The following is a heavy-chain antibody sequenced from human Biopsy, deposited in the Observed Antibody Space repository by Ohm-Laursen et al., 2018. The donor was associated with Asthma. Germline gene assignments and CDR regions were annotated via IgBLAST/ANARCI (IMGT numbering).Heavy chain of an antibody. Sequence: SLRLSCAASGFAVSRDHMFWVRKTPGTGLEWVSVIYSGGTSHTADSVRGRFTISRDYSKNTLYLQMHSLRAEDTAVYYCARGDSSNWSHYYFDYWGQGTLVTVSS. J-gene: IGHJ4*02. V-gene: IGHV3-53*01. CDR1: GFAVSRDH. CDR2: IYSGGTS. CDR3: ARGDSSNWSHYYFDY. D-gene: IGHD3-22*01.